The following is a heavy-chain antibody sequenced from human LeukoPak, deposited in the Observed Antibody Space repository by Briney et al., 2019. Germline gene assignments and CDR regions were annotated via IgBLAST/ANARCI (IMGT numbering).Heavy chain of an antibody. V-gene: IGHV3-7*01. J-gene: IGHJ6*03. Sequence: PGGSLRLSCAASGFTFSSYWMSWVRQAPGKGLEWVANIKRDGSEKYYVDSVKGRFTISRDNAKNSLYLQMNSLRAEDTAVYYCASLHADGSWFYYYYYMDVWGKGTTVTVSS. CDR3: ASLHADGSWFYYYYYMDV. CDR2: IKRDGSEK. D-gene: IGHD6-13*01. CDR1: GFTFSSYW.